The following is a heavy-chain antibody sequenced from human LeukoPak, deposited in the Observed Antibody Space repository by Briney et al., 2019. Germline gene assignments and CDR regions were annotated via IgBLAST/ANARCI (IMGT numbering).Heavy chain of an antibody. Sequence: GGSLRLSCTASGFTFSDYSMNWVRQAPGKGLEWVSNISRGSRTIYYSDSVKGRFTISRDNAKNSLYLQMNSLRAEDTAVYYCAELGITMIGGVWGKGTTVTISS. D-gene: IGHD3-10*02. CDR1: GFTFSDYS. CDR3: AELGITMIGGV. CDR2: ISRGSRTI. J-gene: IGHJ6*04. V-gene: IGHV3-48*04.